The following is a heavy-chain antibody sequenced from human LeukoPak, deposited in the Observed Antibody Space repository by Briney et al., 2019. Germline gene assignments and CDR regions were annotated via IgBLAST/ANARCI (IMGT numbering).Heavy chain of an antibody. CDR3: ARDQRQLGGPWNYYYYMDV. CDR2: INPNSGGT. Sequence: ASVKVSCKASGYIFTNYYMHWVRQAPGQGLEWMGIINPNSGGTNYAQKFQGRVTMTRDTSISTAYMELSRLRSDDTAVYYCARDQRQLGGPWNYYYYMDVWGKGTTVTVSS. V-gene: IGHV1-2*02. CDR1: GYIFTNYY. J-gene: IGHJ6*03. D-gene: IGHD6-6*01.